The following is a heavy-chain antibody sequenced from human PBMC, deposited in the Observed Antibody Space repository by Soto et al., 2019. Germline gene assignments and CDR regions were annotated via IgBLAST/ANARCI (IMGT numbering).Heavy chain of an antibody. CDR1: GGTFSSYT. D-gene: IGHD7-27*01. CDR2: IIPILGIA. J-gene: IGHJ3*02. V-gene: IGHV1-69*02. CDR3: ASEIRTGIDAFDI. Sequence: SVKVSFTASGGTFSSYTISWVRQAPGQGLEWMGRIIPILGIANYARKFQGRVTTTADKSTSTAYMELSSLRSEDTAVYYCASEIRTGIDAFDIWGQGTMVTVSS.